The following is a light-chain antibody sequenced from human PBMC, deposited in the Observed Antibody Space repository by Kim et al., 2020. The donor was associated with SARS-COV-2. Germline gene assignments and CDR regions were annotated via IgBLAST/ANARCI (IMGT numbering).Light chain of an antibody. CDR3: SSYTSSSTYV. V-gene: IGLV2-14*03. Sequence: QSALTQPASVSGSPGQSITISCTGTSSDVGGYNYVSWYQQHPGKAPKLMIYDVSNRPSGVSNRFSGSKSGNTASLTISGLQAEDRADYYCSSYTSSSTYVFVTGTKVTVL. CDR1: SSDVGGYNY. J-gene: IGLJ1*01. CDR2: DVS.